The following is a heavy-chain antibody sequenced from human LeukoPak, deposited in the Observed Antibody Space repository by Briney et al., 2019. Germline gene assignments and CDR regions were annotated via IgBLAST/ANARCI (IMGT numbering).Heavy chain of an antibody. Sequence: PGGSLRLSCTASGFTFDDYAMHWVRQPPGRGLEWVSLISEDGRSTYYGDSVKGRFTISRDNIKNSLFLQMNSLTTEDTALSYCAKSYCTGDNCYFYYGVDVWGQGTTVTVSS. V-gene: IGHV3-43*02. CDR1: GFTFDDYA. CDR3: AKSYCTGDNCYFYYGVDV. J-gene: IGHJ6*02. CDR2: ISEDGRST. D-gene: IGHD2-8*02.